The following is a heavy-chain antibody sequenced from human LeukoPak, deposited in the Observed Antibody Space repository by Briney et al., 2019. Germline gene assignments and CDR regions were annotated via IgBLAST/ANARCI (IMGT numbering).Heavy chain of an antibody. CDR2: ISYDGSNK. J-gene: IGHJ4*02. D-gene: IGHD2-2*02. Sequence: GGSLRLSCAASGFTFSSYAMHWVRQAPGKGLEGVAVISYDGSNKYYADSVKGRFTISRDNSKNTLYLQMNSLRAEDTAVYYCAKDVCSSTSCYTGYYFDYWGQGTLVTVSS. CDR3: AKDVCSSTSCYTGYYFDY. CDR1: GFTFSSYA. V-gene: IGHV3-30-3*01.